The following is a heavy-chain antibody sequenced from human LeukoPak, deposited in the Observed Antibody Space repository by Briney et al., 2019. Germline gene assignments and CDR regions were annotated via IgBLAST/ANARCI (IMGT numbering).Heavy chain of an antibody. D-gene: IGHD3-22*01. CDR1: GGSFSGYD. J-gene: IGHJ4*02. Sequence: PSETLSLTCAVYGGSFSGYDWSWIRQPPGKGLEWIGEINHSGSTNYNPSLKSRVTISVDTSKSQFSLKLSSVTAADTAVYYCARGLHYYDSSGSFDYWGQGTLVTVSS. CDR3: ARGLHYYDSSGSFDY. CDR2: INHSGST. V-gene: IGHV4-34*01.